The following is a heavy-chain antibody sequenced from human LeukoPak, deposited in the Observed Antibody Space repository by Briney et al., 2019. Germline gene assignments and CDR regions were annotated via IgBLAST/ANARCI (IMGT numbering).Heavy chain of an antibody. J-gene: IGHJ4*02. CDR2: IYYSGST. D-gene: IGHD3-10*01. CDR1: GGSISSSSYY. Sequence: PSETLSLTCTVSGGSISSSSYYWGWIRQPPGKGLEWIGSIYYSGSTYYNPSLKSRVTISVDTSKNQFSLKLSSVTAADTAVYYCARLLVRGPRGIDYWGQGTLVTVSS. V-gene: IGHV4-39*01. CDR3: ARLLVRGPRGIDY.